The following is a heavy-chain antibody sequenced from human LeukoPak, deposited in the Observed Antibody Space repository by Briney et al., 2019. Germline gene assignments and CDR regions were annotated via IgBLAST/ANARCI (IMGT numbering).Heavy chain of an antibody. CDR2: IHPNSGGT. D-gene: IGHD2-2*01. CDR1: GYTFTDYY. V-gene: IGHV1-2*02. Sequence: ASVKVSCKASGYTFTDYYVNWVRQAPGQGLEWMGWIHPNSGGTNYAQKFQGRVTMTRDTSISTAYMELSRLTFDDTAVYYCGRKSASRKTSEFDYWGQGTLVTVSS. J-gene: IGHJ4*02. CDR3: GRKSASRKTSEFDY.